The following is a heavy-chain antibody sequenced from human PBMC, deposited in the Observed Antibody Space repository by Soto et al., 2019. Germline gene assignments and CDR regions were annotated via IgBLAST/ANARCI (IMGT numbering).Heavy chain of an antibody. V-gene: IGHV3-53*02. Sequence: EVQLVETGGGLIQPGGSLRLSCAASGFTVSSNYMSWVRQAPGKGLEWVSVIYSGGSTYYADSVKGRFTISRDNSKNTLYLQMNSLRAEDTAVYYCARSLWFGELFGGFDPWGQGTLVTVSS. CDR3: ARSLWFGELFGGFDP. CDR1: GFTVSSNY. CDR2: IYSGGST. J-gene: IGHJ5*02. D-gene: IGHD3-10*01.